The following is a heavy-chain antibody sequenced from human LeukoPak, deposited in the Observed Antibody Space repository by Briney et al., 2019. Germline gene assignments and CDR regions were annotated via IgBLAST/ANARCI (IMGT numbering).Heavy chain of an antibody. CDR2: ISSSGSTI. V-gene: IGHV3-11*04. D-gene: IGHD5-12*01. CDR3: AKDGVSGYSAYRYYFYMDV. Sequence: GGSLRLSCAASGFTFSDYYMSWIRQAPGKGLEWVSYISSSGSTIYYADSVKGRFTISRDNAKNSLYLQMNSLRSEDTAVYYCAKDGVSGYSAYRYYFYMDVWGKGTTVTVSS. J-gene: IGHJ6*03. CDR1: GFTFSDYY.